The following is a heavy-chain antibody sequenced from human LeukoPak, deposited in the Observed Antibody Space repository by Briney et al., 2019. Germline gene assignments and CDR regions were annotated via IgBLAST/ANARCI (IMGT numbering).Heavy chain of an antibody. Sequence: PGASLRLSCAASGFTFSTYAMNWVRQAPGKGLEWVSVIYSGGSTYYADSVKGRFTISRDNSKNTLYLQMNSLRAEDTAVYYCARDNDYGDYYYGMDDWGQGTTVTVSS. CDR3: ARDNDYGDYYYGMDD. CDR1: GFTFSTYA. D-gene: IGHD4-17*01. CDR2: IYSGGST. V-gene: IGHV3-66*02. J-gene: IGHJ6*02.